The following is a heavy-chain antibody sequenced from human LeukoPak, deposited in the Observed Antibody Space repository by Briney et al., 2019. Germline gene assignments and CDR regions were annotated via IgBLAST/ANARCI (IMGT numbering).Heavy chain of an antibody. D-gene: IGHD1-20*01. V-gene: IGHV4-61*02. CDR1: GDSISSGNYY. Sequence: PSQTLSLTCTVSGDSISSGNYYWSWIRQPAGKGLEWIGRIYSSGSTHYNPSLKSRATISVDASKNQFSLKVTSVTAADTAVYYRARFPYNRNDGWGGLGSPDWGQGTLVTVSS. CDR2: IYSSGST. J-gene: IGHJ4*02. CDR3: ARFPYNRNDGWGGLGSPD.